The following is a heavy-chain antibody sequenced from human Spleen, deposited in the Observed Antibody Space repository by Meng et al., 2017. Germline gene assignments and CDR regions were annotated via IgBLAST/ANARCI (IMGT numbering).Heavy chain of an antibody. CDR1: GGSFGGAN. J-gene: IGHJ4*02. D-gene: IGHD5-18*01. Sequence: QRWWAGLFQPPGNSALTCSRSGGSFGGANWSWNRQPPGKGLAWIGEINHSGSTNYNPSLKSRVTISVDTSKNQFSLKLSSVTAADTAVYYCARGRDYTAMVPMGFYFDYWGQGTLVTVSS. CDR3: ARGRDYTAMVPMGFYFDY. V-gene: IGHV4-34*01. CDR2: INHSGST.